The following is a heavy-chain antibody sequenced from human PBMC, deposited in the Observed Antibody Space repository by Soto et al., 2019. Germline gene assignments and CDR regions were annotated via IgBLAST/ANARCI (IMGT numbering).Heavy chain of an antibody. CDR3: ARSRSLYSSSWYPD. CDR2: IDWDDDK. V-gene: IGHV2-70*01. J-gene: IGHJ4*02. D-gene: IGHD6-13*01. CDR1: GFSLSTSGMC. Sequence: ESGPTLVNPTQTLTLTCTFSGFSLSTSGMCVSWIRQPPGKALEWLALIDWDDDKYYSTSLKTRLTISKDTSKNQVVLTMTNMDPVDTATYYCARSRSLYSSSWYPDWGQGTLVTVSS.